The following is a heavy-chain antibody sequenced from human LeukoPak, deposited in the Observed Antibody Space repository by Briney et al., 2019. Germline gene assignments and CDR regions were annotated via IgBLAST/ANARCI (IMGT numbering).Heavy chain of an antibody. D-gene: IGHD3-9*01. Sequence: PSETLSLTCTVSGGSISSYYWGWIRQPSGKGLELIGRIYTSGSTNYNPSLKSRVTMSVDTSKNQFSLKLRSVTAADTAVYYCGRDLPHSYFDWLAGYYFDYWGQGTLVSVSS. V-gene: IGHV4-4*07. CDR2: IYTSGST. CDR1: GGSISSYY. CDR3: GRDLPHSYFDWLAGYYFDY. J-gene: IGHJ4*02.